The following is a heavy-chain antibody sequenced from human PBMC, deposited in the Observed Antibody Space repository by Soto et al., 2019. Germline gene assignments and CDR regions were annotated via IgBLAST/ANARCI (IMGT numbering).Heavy chain of an antibody. CDR3: ITGDHADF. Sequence: AGSLRLSCAASGITTSTYWMGWFRQAPGRGLEWVATIKEDGTEKYYMESLKGRFTISRDNAVNSLYLQMSSLRAEDTAVYFCITGDHADFWGPGTLVTVSS. CDR2: IKEDGTEK. D-gene: IGHD7-27*01. J-gene: IGHJ4*02. V-gene: IGHV3-7*03. CDR1: GITTSTYW.